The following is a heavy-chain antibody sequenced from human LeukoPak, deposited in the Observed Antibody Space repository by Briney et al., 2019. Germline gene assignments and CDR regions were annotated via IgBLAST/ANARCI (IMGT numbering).Heavy chain of an antibody. CDR1: GFTFRSFG. J-gene: IGHJ6*03. D-gene: IGHD2-15*01. V-gene: IGHV3-53*01. Sequence: GGSLRLSCVVSGFTFRSFGMHWVRQAPGKGLEWVSVIYSDGSTYYADSVKGRFTISRDNSKNTLYLEMNSLRAEDTAVYYCARGLPYYYYYMDVWGKGTTVTVSS. CDR2: IYSDGST. CDR3: ARGLPYYYYYMDV.